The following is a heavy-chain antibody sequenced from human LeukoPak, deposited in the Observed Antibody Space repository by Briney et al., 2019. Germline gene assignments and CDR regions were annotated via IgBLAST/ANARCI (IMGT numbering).Heavy chain of an antibody. D-gene: IGHD6-13*01. J-gene: IGHJ4*02. Sequence: GGSLRLSCAVSGITLSSYAMSWVRQAPGKGLEWVSAISGSGGSTYYADSVKGRFTISRDNSRKTLYLQMNSLRAEDTAVYYCAKVGPSSWYSNPIVPYSDYWGQGTLVTVSS. V-gene: IGHV3-23*01. CDR2: ISGSGGST. CDR1: GITLSSYA. CDR3: AKVGPSSWYSNPIVPYSDY.